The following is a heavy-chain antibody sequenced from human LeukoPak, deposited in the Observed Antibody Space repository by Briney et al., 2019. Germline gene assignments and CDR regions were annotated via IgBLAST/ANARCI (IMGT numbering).Heavy chain of an antibody. CDR1: GFTFSSYA. CDR2: ISGSGGST. D-gene: IGHD3-3*01. CDR3: AKELRYDFWSGYLRLGFDWFDP. J-gene: IGHJ5*02. V-gene: IGHV3-23*01. Sequence: GGSLRLSCAASGFTFSSYAISWVRQAPGKGLEWVSAISGSGGSTYYADSVKGRFTISRDNSKNTLYLQMNSLRAEDTAVYYCAKELRYDFWSGYLRLGFDWFDPWGQGTLVTVSS.